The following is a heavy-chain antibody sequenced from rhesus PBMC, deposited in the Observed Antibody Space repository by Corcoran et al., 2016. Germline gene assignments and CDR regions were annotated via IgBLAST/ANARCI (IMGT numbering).Heavy chain of an antibody. CDR3: AREYSSGSTHHFGYGLDS. CDR1: EFTFISSD. J-gene: IGHJ6*01. D-gene: IGHD6-19*01. Sequence: VEQLVESGGALVQPGASLRLSCEASEFTFISSDMHWVRQAPGKGLELVSAISIGGGTYYPDSVKGLFTISRDNAKNSLYLQMNSLRAEDTAVYYCAREYSSGSTHHFGYGLDSWGQGVVVTVSS. CDR2: ISIGGGT. V-gene: IGHV3-132*02.